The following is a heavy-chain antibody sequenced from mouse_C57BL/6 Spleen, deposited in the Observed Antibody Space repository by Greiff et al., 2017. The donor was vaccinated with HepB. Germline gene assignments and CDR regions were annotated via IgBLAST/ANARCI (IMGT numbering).Heavy chain of an antibody. Sequence: VQLQQSGAELARPGASVKLSCKASGYTFTSYGISWVKQSTGQGLEWIGEIYPRSGNTYYNEKFKGKATLTADKSSSTAYMELRSLTSEDSAVYFCARDFAYWGQGTLVTVSA. CDR2: IYPRSGNT. J-gene: IGHJ3*01. V-gene: IGHV1-81*01. CDR1: GYTFTSYG. CDR3: ARDFAY.